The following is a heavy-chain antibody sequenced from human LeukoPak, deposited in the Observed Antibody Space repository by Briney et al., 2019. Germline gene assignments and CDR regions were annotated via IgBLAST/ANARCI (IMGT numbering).Heavy chain of an antibody. Sequence: GGSLRLSCAASGFTFSSYAMSWVRQAPGRGLEWVSSISGSGGGTYYADSVKGWFTISRDNSKNTLYLQMNNLRAEDTAVYYCAKNLVSGYVRIDYWGQGTLVTVSS. J-gene: IGHJ4*02. CDR1: GFTFSSYA. CDR3: AKNLVSGYVRIDY. D-gene: IGHD3-22*01. V-gene: IGHV3-23*01. CDR2: ISGSGGGT.